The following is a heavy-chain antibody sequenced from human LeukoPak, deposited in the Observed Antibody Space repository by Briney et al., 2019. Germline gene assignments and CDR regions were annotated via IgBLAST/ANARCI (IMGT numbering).Heavy chain of an antibody. J-gene: IGHJ5*02. D-gene: IGHD2-15*01. CDR3: ARDQDIVVVVAALRQREMGGFDP. Sequence: ASVKASCKASVYTFTSYDINWVRQATGQGLEWMGWMNPNSGNTGYAQKFQGRVTMTRNTSISTAYMELSSLRSEDTAVYYCARDQDIVVVVAALRQREMGGFDPWGQGTLVTVSS. V-gene: IGHV1-8*01. CDR1: VYTFTSYD. CDR2: MNPNSGNT.